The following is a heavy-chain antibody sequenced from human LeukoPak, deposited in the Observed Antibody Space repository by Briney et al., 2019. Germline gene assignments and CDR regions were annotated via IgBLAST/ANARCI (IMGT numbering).Heavy chain of an antibody. D-gene: IGHD6-6*01. J-gene: IGHJ4*02. CDR3: ARKSARGGDFDY. V-gene: IGHV4-61*01. CDR2: IYYSGST. CDR1: GGSISSGSYY. Sequence: PSETLSLTCTVSGGSISSGSYYWSWIRQHPGKGLEWIGYIYYSGSTNYNPSLRSRVTISVDTSKNQFSLKLTSVTATDTAIYYCARKSARGGDFDYWGQGTLVTVSS.